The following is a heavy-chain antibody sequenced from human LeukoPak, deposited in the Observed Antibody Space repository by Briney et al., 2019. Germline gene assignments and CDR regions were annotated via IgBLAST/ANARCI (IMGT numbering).Heavy chain of an antibody. CDR1: GYTFTSYY. D-gene: IGHD4-23*01. V-gene: IGHV1-46*01. CDR3: ASNRVVKAHFDH. Sequence: ASVKVSCKASGYTFTSYYMHWVRQAPGQGLEWMGIINPSGGSTSYAQKFQGRVTMTRDTSTSTVYMELSSLRSEDTAVYYCASNRVVKAHFDHWGQGTLVTVSS. CDR2: INPSGGST. J-gene: IGHJ4*02.